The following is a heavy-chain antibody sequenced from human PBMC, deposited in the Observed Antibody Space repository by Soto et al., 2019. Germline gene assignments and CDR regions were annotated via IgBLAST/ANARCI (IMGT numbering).Heavy chain of an antibody. Sequence: TSETLSLTCTVSGGSISSGGYYWSWIRPHPGKGLEWIGYIYYSGSTYYNPSLKSRVTISVDTSKNQFSLKLSSVTAADTAVYYCARAARRITMIVVVINGFDYWGQGTLVTVSS. CDR1: GGSISSGGYY. CDR3: ARAARRITMIVVVINGFDY. CDR2: IYYSGST. J-gene: IGHJ4*02. D-gene: IGHD3-22*01. V-gene: IGHV4-31*03.